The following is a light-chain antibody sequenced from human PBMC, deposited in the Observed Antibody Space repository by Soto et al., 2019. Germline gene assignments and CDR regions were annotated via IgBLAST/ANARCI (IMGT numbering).Light chain of an antibody. V-gene: IGKV3-15*01. CDR1: QTVSSN. CDR3: QQYNNWPPWT. Sequence: EIVMTQSPAALSVSPGERATLTCKASQTVSSNLAWYQQKRGQAPRLLIYDASTRATGIPARFSGSGSGTDFTLTINSLQAEDFAVYFCQQYNNWPPWTFGQGTKVETK. CDR2: DAS. J-gene: IGKJ1*01.